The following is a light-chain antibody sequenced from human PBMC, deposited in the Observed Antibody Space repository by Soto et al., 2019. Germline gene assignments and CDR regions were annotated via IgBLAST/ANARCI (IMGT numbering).Light chain of an antibody. J-gene: IGLJ1*01. CDR3: SSYSGSDTKV. CDR2: EVN. Sequence: QSALTQPASVSGSPGQSITISCGGTSSDVGAYIYVSWYQQYPGKAPKLIIYEVNNRPSGVSGRFSGSKSDTTAYLTISGLQAEDEADYHCSSYSGSDTKVFGTGTQLTVL. CDR1: SSDVGAYIY. V-gene: IGLV2-14*03.